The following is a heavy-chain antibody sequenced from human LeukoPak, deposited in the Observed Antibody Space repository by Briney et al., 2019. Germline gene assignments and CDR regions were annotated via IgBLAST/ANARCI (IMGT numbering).Heavy chain of an antibody. CDR2: IYYSEDT. CDR1: GGSISSSNYY. D-gene: IGHD2-2*01. J-gene: IGHJ4*02. CDR3: ARHESIIIVPTAHAFDY. V-gene: IGHV4-39*01. Sequence: SETLSLTCTVSGGSISSSNYYWGWIRQPPGKGLEWIGSIYYSEDTYYNPSLKSRATISVDTSKNRFSLKLSSVTAADTAVYFCARHESIIIVPTAHAFDYWGQGTLVTVSS.